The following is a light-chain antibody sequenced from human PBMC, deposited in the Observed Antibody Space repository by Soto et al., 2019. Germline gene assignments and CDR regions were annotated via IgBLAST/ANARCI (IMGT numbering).Light chain of an antibody. J-gene: IGKJ1*01. CDR2: DAS. CDR1: QSVNSN. Sequence: EIVMTQSPATLSVSPGETVTLSCRASQSVNSNLAWYQQKPGQAPRLLIYDASSRATGIPDRFSGSGSGTDFTLTISRLEPEDFAVYYCQQYGNSPPWTFGQGTKVDIK. CDR3: QQYGNSPPWT. V-gene: IGKV3-20*01.